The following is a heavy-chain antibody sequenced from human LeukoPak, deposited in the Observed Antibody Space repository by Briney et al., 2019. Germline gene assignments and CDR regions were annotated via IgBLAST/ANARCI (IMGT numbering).Heavy chain of an antibody. J-gene: IGHJ4*02. CDR2: ISGSGGST. CDR3: AKPPTQLLQPIYFDY. D-gene: IGHD2-2*01. CDR1: GFTFSSYA. V-gene: IGHV3-23*01. Sequence: GGSLRLSCAASGFTFSSYAMSWVRQAPGKGLEWVSAISGSGGSTYYADSVKGRFTISRHNSKNTLYLQMNSLRAEDTAVYYCAKPPTQLLQPIYFDYWGLGTLVTVSS.